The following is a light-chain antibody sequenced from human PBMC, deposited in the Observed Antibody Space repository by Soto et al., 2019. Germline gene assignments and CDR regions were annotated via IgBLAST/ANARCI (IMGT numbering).Light chain of an antibody. CDR3: QSYASSLSVYV. V-gene: IGLV1-40*01. Sequence: QAVVTQPPSVSGAPGQRVTISCTGSSSNIGAGYDVHWYQQLPGTAPKLLIYGNSNRPSGVPDRFSGSKSGTSASLAITGLQAEDEADYYCQSYASSLSVYVFGTGTKVTVL. CDR1: SSNIGAGYD. CDR2: GNS. J-gene: IGLJ1*01.